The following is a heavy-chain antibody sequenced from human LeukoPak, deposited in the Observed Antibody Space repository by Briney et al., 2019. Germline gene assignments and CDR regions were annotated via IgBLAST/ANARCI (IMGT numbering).Heavy chain of an antibody. V-gene: IGHV1-8*03. CDR1: GYTFTSYD. CDR3: ARGVGSSGRITIFGVAHPHPIGPENYYYYYMDV. CDR2: MNPNSGNT. Sequence: GASVKVSCKASGYTFTSYDINWVRQATGQGLEWMGWMNPNSGNTGYAQKFQGRVTITRNTSISTAYMELSSLRSEDTAVYYCARGVGSSGRITIFGVAHPHPIGPENYYYYYMDVWGKGTTVTVSS. D-gene: IGHD3-3*01. J-gene: IGHJ6*03.